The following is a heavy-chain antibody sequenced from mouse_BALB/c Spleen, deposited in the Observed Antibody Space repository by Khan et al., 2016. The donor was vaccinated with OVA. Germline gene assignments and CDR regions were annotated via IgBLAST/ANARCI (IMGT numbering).Heavy chain of an antibody. D-gene: IGHD1-1*01. CDR3: ANHGDSAAWVTY. V-gene: IGHV1-7*01. CDR2: INPSTGNT. J-gene: IGHJ3*01. CDR1: GYTFTSYW. Sequence: QVQLKQSGAELAKPGASVKMSCKASGYTFTSYWMHWVKQRPGQGLEWIGYINPSTGNTEYNQKFKDKATLTADQSSSTAYLQLSSLTSEDAAVYYCANHGDSAAWVTYWGQGTLVTVSA.